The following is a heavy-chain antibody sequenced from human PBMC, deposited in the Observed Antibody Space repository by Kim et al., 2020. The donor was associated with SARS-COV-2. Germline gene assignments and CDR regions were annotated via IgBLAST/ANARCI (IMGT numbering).Heavy chain of an antibody. Sequence: GGSLRLSCAASGFTFDDYAMHWVRQAPGKGLEWVSGISWNSGSIGYADSVKGRFTISRDNAKNSLYLQMNSLRAEDTALYYCAKGRRRHYYYYGMDVWG. J-gene: IGHJ6*02. V-gene: IGHV3-9*01. CDR1: GFTFDDYA. CDR2: ISWNSGSI. CDR3: AKGRRRHYYYYGMDV.